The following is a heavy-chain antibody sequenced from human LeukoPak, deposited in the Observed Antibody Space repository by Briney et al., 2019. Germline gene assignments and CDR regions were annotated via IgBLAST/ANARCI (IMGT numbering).Heavy chain of an antibody. CDR3: ARAVWQQLVRGTLGYYYYMDV. J-gene: IGHJ6*03. CDR2: IYTSGST. CDR1: AGSISSGSYY. D-gene: IGHD6-13*01. V-gene: IGHV4-61*02. Sequence: SETLSLTCTVSAGSISSGSYYWSWIRQPAGKGLEWIGRIYTSGSTNYNPSLKSRVTISVDTSKNQFSLKLSSVTAADTAVYYCARAVWQQLVRGTLGYYYYMDVWGKGTTVTISS.